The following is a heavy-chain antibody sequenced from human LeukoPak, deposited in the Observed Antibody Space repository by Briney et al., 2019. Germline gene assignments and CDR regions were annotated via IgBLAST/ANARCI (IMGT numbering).Heavy chain of an antibody. V-gene: IGHV3-9*01. Sequence: PGRSLRLSCAASGFTFDDYAMHWVRQAPGKGLEWVSGISWNSGSIGYADSVKGRFAISRDNAKNSLYLQMNSLRAEDTALYYCAKDYSSGSLGYLDYWGQGTLVTVSS. J-gene: IGHJ4*02. D-gene: IGHD6-19*01. CDR1: GFTFDDYA. CDR2: ISWNSGSI. CDR3: AKDYSSGSLGYLDY.